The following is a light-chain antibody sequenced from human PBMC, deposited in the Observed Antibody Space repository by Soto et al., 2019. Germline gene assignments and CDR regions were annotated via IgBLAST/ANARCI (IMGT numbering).Light chain of an antibody. J-gene: IGLJ3*02. CDR3: SSYAGSNIWV. CDR1: SSDVGDSNS. CDR2: EVT. V-gene: IGLV2-8*01. Sequence: QSALTQPPSASGSPGRSVTISCSGTSSDVGDSNSVSWYQQHPGKAPKLIIYEVTKRPSGVPDRFSGSKSANAASLTVSGLQAEDEADYYCSSYAGSNIWVFGGRTKVTVL.